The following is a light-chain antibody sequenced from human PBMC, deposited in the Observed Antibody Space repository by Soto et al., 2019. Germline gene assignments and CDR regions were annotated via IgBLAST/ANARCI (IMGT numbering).Light chain of an antibody. V-gene: IGKV1-5*03. CDR2: KAS. Sequence: DIQMTQSPSTLSASVGDTVTITCRASQTINTWLAWYQQKPGQAPKLLIYKASTLQSGVPSRCSGRGSGTEFTLTIISLQPDDFATYYCQQYNHWYSFGQGTKLEIK. J-gene: IGKJ2*03. CDR3: QQYNHWYS. CDR1: QTINTW.